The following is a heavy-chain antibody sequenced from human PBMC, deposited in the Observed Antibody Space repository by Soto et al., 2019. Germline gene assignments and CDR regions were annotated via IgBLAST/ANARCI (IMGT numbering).Heavy chain of an antibody. CDR3: ASQSVVVVVAATHY. V-gene: IGHV4-39*01. J-gene: IGHJ4*02. D-gene: IGHD2-15*01. Sequence: QLQLQESGPGLVKPSETLSLTCTVSGGSISSSTYYWGWIRQPPGKGLEWIGSIYNSGSTYYNPSLEGRLTIPVDTSKTQFSLELSCVTAADTALYYCASQSVVVVVAATHYWGQGTLVTVSS. CDR2: IYNSGST. CDR1: GGSISSSTYY.